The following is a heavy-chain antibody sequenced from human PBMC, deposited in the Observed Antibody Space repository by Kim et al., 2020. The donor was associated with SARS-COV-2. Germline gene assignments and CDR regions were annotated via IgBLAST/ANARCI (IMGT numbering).Heavy chain of an antibody. CDR3: ARVAPGYYYDSSGYYEVLLDY. D-gene: IGHD3-22*01. CDR1: GFTFSSYW. J-gene: IGHJ4*02. V-gene: IGHV3-74*01. CDR2: INSDGSST. Sequence: GGSLRLSCAASGFTFSSYWMHWVRQAPGKGLVWVSRINSDGSSTSYADSVKGRFTISRDNAKNTLYLQMNSLRAEDTAVYYCARVAPGYYYDSSGYYEVLLDYWGQGTLVTVSS.